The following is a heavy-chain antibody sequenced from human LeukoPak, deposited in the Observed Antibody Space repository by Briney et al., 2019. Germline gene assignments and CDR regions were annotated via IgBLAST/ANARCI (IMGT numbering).Heavy chain of an antibody. CDR3: ARWHGLQSLDY. Sequence: PGGSLRLSCAASGFTFSSYSMNWVRQAPGKGLEWVSYITTSGTTQYHADSVRGRFTISRDNAKDSVYLQMNSLRDEDTAVYYCARWHGLQSLDYWGQGTLVTVSS. CDR1: GFTFSSYS. V-gene: IGHV3-48*02. D-gene: IGHD4-11*01. J-gene: IGHJ4*02. CDR2: ITTSGTTQ.